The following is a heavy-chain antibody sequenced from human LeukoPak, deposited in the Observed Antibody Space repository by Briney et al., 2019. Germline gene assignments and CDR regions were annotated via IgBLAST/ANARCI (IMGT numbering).Heavy chain of an antibody. CDR3: AKGPVAAAGPTGFDY. J-gene: IGHJ4*02. Sequence: GGSLRLSCAASGFIVSSNYMSWVRQAPGKGLEWVSVIYSGGSTYYADSVKGRFTISRDNSKNTLYLQMNSLRAEDTAVYYCAKGPVAAAGPTGFDYWGQGTLVTVSS. V-gene: IGHV3-53*01. CDR1: GFIVSSNY. D-gene: IGHD6-13*01. CDR2: IYSGGST.